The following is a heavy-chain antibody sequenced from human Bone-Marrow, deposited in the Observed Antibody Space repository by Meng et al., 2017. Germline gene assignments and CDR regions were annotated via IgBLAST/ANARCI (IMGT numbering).Heavy chain of an antibody. V-gene: IGHV3-23*01. J-gene: IGHJ1*01. CDR3: AKIAGGG. CDR2: LSGSSGNT. D-gene: IGHD3-10*01. Sequence: GQLLEAGGGLVQPGGSLRLSCAASGFRFSDYVLSWVRQPPGKGLECVSSLSGSSGNTYYADSVKGRFTISRDNSKNTVYLQMNSLRAEDTAIYYCAKIAGGGWGQGTLVTVSS. CDR1: GFRFSDYV.